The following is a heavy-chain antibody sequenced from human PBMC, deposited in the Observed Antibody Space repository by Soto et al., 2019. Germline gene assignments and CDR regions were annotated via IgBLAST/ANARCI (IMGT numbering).Heavy chain of an antibody. Sequence: QVQLVQSGAEVKKPGASVKVSCKASGYTFTSYAMQWVRQAPGQRLEWMGWINAGNGNTKYSQKCQGRVTITRDTSASTAYMELSSLRSEDTAVYYCARDPGYSYGYNWGQGTLVTVSS. J-gene: IGHJ4*02. CDR3: ARDPGYSYGYN. D-gene: IGHD5-18*01. CDR2: INAGNGNT. V-gene: IGHV1-3*01. CDR1: GYTFTSYA.